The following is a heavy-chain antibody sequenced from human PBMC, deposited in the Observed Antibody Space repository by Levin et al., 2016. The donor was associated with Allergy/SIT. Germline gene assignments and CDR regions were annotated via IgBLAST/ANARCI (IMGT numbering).Heavy chain of an antibody. V-gene: IGHV4-31*03. Sequence: SETLSLTCTVSGGSISSGGYYWSWIRQHPGKGLEWIGYIYYSGSTYYNPSLKSRVTISVDTSKNQFSLKLSSVTAADTAVYYCARASSSWTNNWFDPWGQGTLVTVSS. CDR1: GGSISSGGYY. J-gene: IGHJ5*02. CDR2: IYYSGST. CDR3: ARASSSWTNNWFDP. D-gene: IGHD6-13*01.